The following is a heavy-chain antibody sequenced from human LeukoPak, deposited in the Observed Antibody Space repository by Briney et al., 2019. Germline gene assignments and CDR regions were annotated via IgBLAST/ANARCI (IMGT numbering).Heavy chain of an antibody. Sequence: QPGGSLRLSCAASGFTFSSYGMHWVRQAPGKGLEWVAVIWYDGSNKYYADSVKGRFTISRDNSKNTLYLQMTSLRAEDTAVYYCARDYYGSGSYYNAMGYWGQGTLVTVSS. D-gene: IGHD3-10*01. CDR3: ARDYYGSGSYYNAMGY. V-gene: IGHV3-33*01. J-gene: IGHJ4*02. CDR1: GFTFSSYG. CDR2: IWYDGSNK.